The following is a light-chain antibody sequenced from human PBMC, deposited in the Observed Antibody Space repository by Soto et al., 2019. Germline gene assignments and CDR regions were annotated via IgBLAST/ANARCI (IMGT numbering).Light chain of an antibody. V-gene: IGKV3-20*01. J-gene: IGKJ4*01. CDR3: QQYGNSPLT. CDR2: GAS. CDR1: QSISSSF. Sequence: IVLTQSPGILSLSRGERAALACPASQSISSSFLAWYQQKPGQAPRLLIYGASSRATGIPDRFSGTGSGTDFTLTISKLEPEDFALFYCQQYGNSPLTFGGGTKVDIK.